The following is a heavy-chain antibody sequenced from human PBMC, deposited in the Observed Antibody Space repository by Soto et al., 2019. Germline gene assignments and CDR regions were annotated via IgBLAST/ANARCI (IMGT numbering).Heavy chain of an antibody. CDR2: ISSSGNTV. J-gene: IGHJ4*02. V-gene: IGHV3-48*03. CDR3: VRYCSSTLCNGVATRTFDY. D-gene: IGHD2-2*01. Sequence: LSLSCAASRFTFSTYEVHWVRQAPGKGLEWVSYISSSGNTVYYADSVKGRFTISRDNTRNSLYLQMNSLRDEDTALYYCVRYCSSTLCNGVATRTFDYWGQGTLVTVSS. CDR1: RFTFSTYE.